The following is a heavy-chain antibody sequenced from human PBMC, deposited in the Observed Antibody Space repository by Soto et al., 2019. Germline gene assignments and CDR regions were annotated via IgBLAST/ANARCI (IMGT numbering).Heavy chain of an antibody. CDR3: AREPRLEDCYTTSCYSEAWFDP. D-gene: IGHD2-2*01. CDR1: GYTFANYY. Sequence: QVQLVQSGAEVKKPGASVKVSCKASGYTFANYYINWVRQAPGQGLEWMGVINPSGGSARYTQKFKGRVTMTRDTSTSTVYMELSSLRSEDTAMYYCAREPRLEDCYTTSCYSEAWFDPWGQGTLVTVSS. J-gene: IGHJ5*02. CDR2: INPSGGSA. V-gene: IGHV1-46*03.